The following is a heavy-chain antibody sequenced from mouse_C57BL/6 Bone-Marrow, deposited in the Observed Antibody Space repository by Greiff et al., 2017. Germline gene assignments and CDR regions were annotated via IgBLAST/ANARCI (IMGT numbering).Heavy chain of an antibody. CDR1: GYTFTSYW. CDR2: IDPSDSET. J-gene: IGHJ2*01. D-gene: IGHD1-1*01. V-gene: IGHV1-52*01. CDR3: ARGDYYYYCDF. Sequence: QVQLQQPGAELVRPGSSVKLSCKASGYTFTSYWMHWVKQRPIQGLEWIGNIDPSDSETHYNQKFKDKATLTVDKSSSTAYMQLSSLTSEDSAVYDCARGDYYYYCDFGGRGTALTVTA.